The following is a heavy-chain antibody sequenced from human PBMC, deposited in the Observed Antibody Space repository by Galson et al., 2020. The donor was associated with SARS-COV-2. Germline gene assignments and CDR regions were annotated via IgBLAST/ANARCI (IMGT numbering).Heavy chain of an antibody. CDR1: GFSLSTSGVG. J-gene: IGHJ6*02. V-gene: IGHV2-5*01. CDR2: IYWNDDK. CDR3: ARKEMATIGGGMDV. Sequence: ESGPTLVKPTQTLTLTCTFSGFSLSTSGVGVGWIRQPPGKALEWLALIYWNDDKRYSPSLKSRLTITKDTSKNQVVLTMTNMDPVDTATYYCARKEMATIGGGMDVWGQGTTVTVSS. D-gene: IGHD5-12*01.